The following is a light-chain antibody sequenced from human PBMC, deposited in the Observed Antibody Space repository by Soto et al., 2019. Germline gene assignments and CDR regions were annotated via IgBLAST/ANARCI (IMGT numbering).Light chain of an antibody. V-gene: IGKV1-27*01. CDR3: QQYNNSPLT. J-gene: IGKJ4*01. Sequence: DIEMTQSPSTLSVSPGDRVTITCRASQSISGYLAWYQQKPGKAPSLLIYATSTLHTGIPARFSGSGSGTDFTLTISSLQPEDFALYYCQQYNNSPLTFGGGTKVEIK. CDR1: QSISGY. CDR2: ATS.